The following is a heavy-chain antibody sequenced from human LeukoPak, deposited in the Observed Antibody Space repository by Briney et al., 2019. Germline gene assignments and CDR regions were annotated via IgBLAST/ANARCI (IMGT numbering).Heavy chain of an antibody. D-gene: IGHD3-22*01. Sequence: GGSLRLSCAASGFTVSSNYMSWVRQAPGKGLEWVPVIYSGGSTYYADSVKGRFTISRDNSKNTLYLQMNSLRAEDTAVYYCARARRGYYYDSSGYFDAFDIWGQGTMVTVSS. CDR2: IYSGGST. V-gene: IGHV3-66*02. CDR1: GFTVSSNY. J-gene: IGHJ3*02. CDR3: ARARRGYYYDSSGYFDAFDI.